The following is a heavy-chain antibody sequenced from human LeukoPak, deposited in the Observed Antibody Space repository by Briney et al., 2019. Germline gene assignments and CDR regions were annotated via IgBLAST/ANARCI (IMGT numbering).Heavy chain of an antibody. CDR3: ARGPSGYHNT. CDR1: GFTFSSYG. Sequence: ARGSLRLSCAASGFTFSSYGMHWVRQAPGKGLEWVALIRYDGSNKYYADSVKGRFTISRDNSKNTLYLQMNSLRAEDTAVYYCARGPSGYHNTGGQGTLVTVSS. V-gene: IGHV3-30*02. CDR2: IRYDGSNK. J-gene: IGHJ4*02. D-gene: IGHD5-12*01.